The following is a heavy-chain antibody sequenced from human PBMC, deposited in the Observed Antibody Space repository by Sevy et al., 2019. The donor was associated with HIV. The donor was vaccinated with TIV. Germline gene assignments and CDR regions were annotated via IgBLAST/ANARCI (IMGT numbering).Heavy chain of an antibody. CDR2: IKSKTDGGTT. V-gene: IGHV3-15*01. J-gene: IGHJ4*02. D-gene: IGHD4-17*01. CDR1: GFTFSNAW. CDR3: TTDSIKRWHTALLDY. Sequence: GGSLRLSCAASGFTFSNAWMSWVRQAPGKGLEWVGRIKSKTDGGTTDYAAPVKGRFTISRDDSKNTLYLQMNSLKTEDTAIYYCTTDSIKRWHTALLDYWGQGTLVTVSS.